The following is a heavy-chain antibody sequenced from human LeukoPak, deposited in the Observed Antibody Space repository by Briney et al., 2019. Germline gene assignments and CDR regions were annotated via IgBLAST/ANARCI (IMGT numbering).Heavy chain of an antibody. CDR3: ARGYSNYYDSSVKEGYFDY. CDR2: IYYSGST. D-gene: IGHD3-22*01. Sequence: PSQTLSLTCTVSGGSISSGGYSWSWIRQHPGKGLEWIGYIYYSGSTYYNPSLKSRVTISVDTSKNQFSLKLSSVTAADTAVYYCARGYSNYYDSSVKEGYFDYWGQGTLVTVSS. V-gene: IGHV4-31*03. J-gene: IGHJ4*02. CDR1: GGSISSGGYS.